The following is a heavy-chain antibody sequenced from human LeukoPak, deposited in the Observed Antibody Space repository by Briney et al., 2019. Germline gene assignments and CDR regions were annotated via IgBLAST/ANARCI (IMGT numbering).Heavy chain of an antibody. CDR3: ARALSGYGRWVYFYGFDY. CDR1: GFTFSRYS. CDR2: ISSSSSYI. V-gene: IGHV3-21*01. J-gene: IGHJ4*02. D-gene: IGHD5-12*01. Sequence: GGSLRLSCAASGFTFSRYSMNWVRQAPGKGLEWVSSISSSSSYIYYADSVKGRFTISRDNAKIPLYLQMNSLRAEDTAVYYCARALSGYGRWVYFYGFDYWGQGTLVTVSS.